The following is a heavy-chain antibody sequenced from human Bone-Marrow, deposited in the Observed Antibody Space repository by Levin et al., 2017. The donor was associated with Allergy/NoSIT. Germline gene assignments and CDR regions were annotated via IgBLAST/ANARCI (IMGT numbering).Heavy chain of an antibody. J-gene: IGHJ5*02. D-gene: IGHD1-14*01. CDR3: ARITGPGTKDWFDP. Sequence: SETLSLTCAISGDSVSSKSAAWNWIRQSPSRGLEWLGRVYYRSKWYNDYAVSVESRITIKSDTSKNQFSLQLNSVTPEDTAVYYCARITGPGTKDWFDPWGQGTLVTVSS. CDR1: GDSVSSKSAA. CDR2: VYYRSKWYN. V-gene: IGHV6-1*01.